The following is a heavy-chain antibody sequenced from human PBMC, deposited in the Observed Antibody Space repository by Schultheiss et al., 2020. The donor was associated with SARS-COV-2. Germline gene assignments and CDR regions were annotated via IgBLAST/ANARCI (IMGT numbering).Heavy chain of an antibody. CDR3: AREGLVGGTGQDY. J-gene: IGHJ4*02. CDR1: GFTFSSYA. D-gene: IGHD3-16*01. CDR2: INSDGSST. Sequence: GGSLRLSCAASGFTFSSYAMHWVRQAPGKGLVWVSRINSDGSSTSFADSVKGRFTISRDNAKNTLHLQMNSLRVEDTALYYCAREGLVGGTGQDYWGQGTLVTVSS. V-gene: IGHV3-74*01.